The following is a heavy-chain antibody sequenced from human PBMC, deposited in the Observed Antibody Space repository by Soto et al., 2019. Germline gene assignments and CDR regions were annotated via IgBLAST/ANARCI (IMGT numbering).Heavy chain of an antibody. V-gene: IGHV3-23*01. CDR3: AKLLAFLTGTNFDY. CDR2: ISGSGGSS. Sequence: GGSLRLSCAASGFTFSSYAMSWVRQAPGKGLEWVSAISGSGGSSYYADSVKGRFTISRDNSKNTLYLQMNSLRAEDTAVYYCAKLLAFLTGTNFDYWGQGTLVTVSS. J-gene: IGHJ4*02. D-gene: IGHD1-20*01. CDR1: GFTFSSYA.